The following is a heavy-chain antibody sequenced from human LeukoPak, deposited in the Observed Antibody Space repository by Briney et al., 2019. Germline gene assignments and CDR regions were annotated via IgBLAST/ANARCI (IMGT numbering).Heavy chain of an antibody. Sequence: SGTLSLTCAVSGDFITKSVWWIWVRQTPGKGLEWIGDIYHSGSTNSNPSLKSRVTLSLDKSKNQFSLKLSSVTAADTAVYHCARQRRSVRTATLDYWGQGTLVTVSS. J-gene: IGHJ4*02. CDR1: GDFITKSVW. D-gene: IGHD2-15*01. CDR3: ARQRRSVRTATLDY. CDR2: IYHSGST. V-gene: IGHV4-4*02.